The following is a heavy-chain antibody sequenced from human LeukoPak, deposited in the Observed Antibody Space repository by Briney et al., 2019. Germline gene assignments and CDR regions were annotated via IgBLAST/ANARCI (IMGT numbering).Heavy chain of an antibody. D-gene: IGHD4-23*01. Sequence: SETLSLTCAVSGGSISSGGYSWSWIRQPPGKGLEWIGYIYHSGSTYYNPSLKSRVTISVDRSKNQFSLKLSPVTAADTAVYYCARGDYGGNLDYWGQGTLVTVSS. V-gene: IGHV4-30-2*01. CDR3: ARGDYGGNLDY. CDR1: GGSISSGGYS. CDR2: IYHSGST. J-gene: IGHJ4*02.